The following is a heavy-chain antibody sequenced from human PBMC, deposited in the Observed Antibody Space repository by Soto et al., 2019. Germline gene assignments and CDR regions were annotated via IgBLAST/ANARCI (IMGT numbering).Heavy chain of an antibody. D-gene: IGHD6-19*01. V-gene: IGHV3-9*01. CDR1: GFTFDDYA. CDR3: AISGLGRGY. J-gene: IGHJ4*02. Sequence: EVQLVESGGGLVQPGRSLRLSCAASGFTFDDYAMHWVRQAPGKGLEWVSGISWNSGSIGYADSVKGRFTISRDNAKNYLYLQMNSLRAEDTALYYCAISGLGRGYWGQGTLVTVSS. CDR2: ISWNSGSI.